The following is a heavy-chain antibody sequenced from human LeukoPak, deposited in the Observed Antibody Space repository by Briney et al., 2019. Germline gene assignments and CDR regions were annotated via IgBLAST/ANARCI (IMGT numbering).Heavy chain of an antibody. CDR3: ARGVSGSPVGLFDY. D-gene: IGHD1-26*01. V-gene: IGHV4-30-4*01. CDR1: GGSISSGDYY. CDR2: IYYSGST. J-gene: IGHJ4*02. Sequence: SETLSLTCTVSGGSISSGDYYWSWIRQPPGKGLEWIGYIYYSGSTYYNPSLKSRVTISVDTSKNQFSLKLSSVTAADTAVYYCARGVSGSPVGLFDYWGQGTLVTVSS.